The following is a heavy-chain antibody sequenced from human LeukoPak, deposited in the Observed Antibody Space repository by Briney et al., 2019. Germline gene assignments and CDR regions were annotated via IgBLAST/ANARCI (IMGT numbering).Heavy chain of an antibody. Sequence: SSETLSLTCTVSGGSISSHYWSWIRQPPGKGLEWIGYIYYSGGTNYNPSLKSRVTMSVDTSRNQFSLKLYSVTAADTAVYYCAREDSGYGTYDYWGQGTLVTVSS. CDR2: IYYSGGT. D-gene: IGHD5-12*01. V-gene: IGHV4-59*11. J-gene: IGHJ4*02. CDR1: GGSISSHY. CDR3: AREDSGYGTYDY.